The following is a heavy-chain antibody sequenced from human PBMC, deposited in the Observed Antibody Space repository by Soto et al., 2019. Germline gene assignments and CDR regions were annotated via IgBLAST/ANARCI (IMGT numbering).Heavy chain of an antibody. CDR3: ATKYSSSSYYYYYYYMDV. Sequence: GGSLRLSCAASGFTFSSYAMSWVRQAPGKGLEWVSAISGSGGSTYYADSVKGRFTISRDNSKNTLYLQMNSLRAGDTAVYYFATKYSSSSYYYYYYYMDVWGKGTTVTVSS. J-gene: IGHJ6*03. V-gene: IGHV3-23*01. CDR2: ISGSGGST. D-gene: IGHD6-6*01. CDR1: GFTFSSYA.